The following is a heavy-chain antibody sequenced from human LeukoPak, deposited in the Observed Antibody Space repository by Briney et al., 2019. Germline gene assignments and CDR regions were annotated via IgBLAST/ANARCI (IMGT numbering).Heavy chain of an antibody. Sequence: GGSLRLSCAASGFTFSSYAMHWVRQAPGKGLEGVAVISYDGSNKYYADSVKGRFTISRDNSKNTLYLQMNSLRAEDTAVYYCASLGNCSSTSCYRGYYYYYYMDVWGKGTTVTVSS. CDR2: ISYDGSNK. CDR1: GFTFSSYA. CDR3: ASLGNCSSTSCYRGYYYYYYMDV. D-gene: IGHD2-2*02. J-gene: IGHJ6*03. V-gene: IGHV3-30-3*01.